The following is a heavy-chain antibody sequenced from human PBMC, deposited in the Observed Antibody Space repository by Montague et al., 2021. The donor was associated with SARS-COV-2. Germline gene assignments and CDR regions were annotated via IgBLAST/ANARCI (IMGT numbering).Heavy chain of an antibody. V-gene: IGHV2-70*01. CDR3: ARIRDYDILTGSYSGFDX. Sequence: PARVKPTQTLTLTCTFSGFSLSTSGMCVSWIRQPPGKALEWLALIDWDDDKYYSTSLKTRLTVSKDTSKNQVVLTMTNMDPVDTATYYCARIRDYDILTGSYSGFDXWGQGTLVTVSS. D-gene: IGHD3-9*01. J-gene: IGHJ4*02. CDR2: IDWDDDK. CDR1: GFSLSTSGMC.